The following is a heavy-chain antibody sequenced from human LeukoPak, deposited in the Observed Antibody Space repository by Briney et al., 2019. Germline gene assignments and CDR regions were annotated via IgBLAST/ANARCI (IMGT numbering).Heavy chain of an antibody. Sequence: SETLSLTCTVSGGSINSFYWSWFRQPPGKGLEWIGYISHTGNTNYNPSLKGRPSISVDTSKNQFSLRLSSVTAADTAVYYCARHLSGGTYPLDYWGQGILVAVSS. D-gene: IGHD1-26*01. CDR1: GGSINSFY. CDR2: ISHTGNT. V-gene: IGHV4-59*08. CDR3: ARHLSGGTYPLDY. J-gene: IGHJ4*02.